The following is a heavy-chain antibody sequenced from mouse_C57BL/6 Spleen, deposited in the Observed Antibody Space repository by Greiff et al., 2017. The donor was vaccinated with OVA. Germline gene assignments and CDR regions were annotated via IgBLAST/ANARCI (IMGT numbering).Heavy chain of an antibody. CDR2: IDPSDSYT. V-gene: IGHV1-59*01. Sequence: QVQLQQPGAELVRPGTSVKLSCKASGYTFTSYWMHWVKQRPGQGLEWIGVIDPSDSYTTYNQQFKGKATLTVDTSSSTAYRQLSSLTSEDAAVYYCARPPAYGSSPDYWGQGTTLTVSS. D-gene: IGHD1-1*01. J-gene: IGHJ2*01. CDR1: GYTFTSYW. CDR3: ARPPAYGSSPDY.